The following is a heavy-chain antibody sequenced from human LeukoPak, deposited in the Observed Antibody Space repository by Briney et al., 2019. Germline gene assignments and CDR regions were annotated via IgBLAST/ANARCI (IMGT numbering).Heavy chain of an antibody. V-gene: IGHV3-7*01. CDR2: ISDNGSAK. D-gene: IGHD3-16*01. CDR3: ARDLGRPSAHTVGHFDF. Sequence: PGGSLRLSCAASGFTFGSYWMSWVRQTPEKGLEWVADISDNGSAKYYLDSVKGRFTISRYNAENSLSLHRDSLGVEDTALYYCARDLGRPSAHTVGHFDFWGRGSLVTVSS. J-gene: IGHJ4*02. CDR1: GFTFGSYW.